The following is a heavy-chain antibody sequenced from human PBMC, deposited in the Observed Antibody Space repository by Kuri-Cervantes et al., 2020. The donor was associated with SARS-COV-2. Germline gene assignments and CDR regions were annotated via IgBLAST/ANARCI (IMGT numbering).Heavy chain of an antibody. Sequence: SETLSLTCTVSGGSISTYYWSWIRQPPGKGLEWIGYIYYSVSTTYNPSLKSRVTISVDTSKNQFPLELDSVTAADTAVYYCARESNYSHYYGTEVWGQGTTVTVSS. J-gene: IGHJ6*02. CDR3: ARESNYSHYYGTEV. CDR2: IYYSVST. V-gene: IGHV4-59*01. CDR1: GGSISTYY.